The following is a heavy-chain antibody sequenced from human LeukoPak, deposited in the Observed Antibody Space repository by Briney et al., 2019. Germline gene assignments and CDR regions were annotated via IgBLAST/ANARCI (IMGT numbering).Heavy chain of an antibody. V-gene: IGHV3-33*01. CDR1: GFTFSSYG. CDR3: ARGKSSTSCPGDY. J-gene: IGHJ4*01. Sequence: PGRSLRLSCAASGFTFSSYGMHWVRQAPGKGLEWVAVIWYVGSNKYYADSVKGRFTISRDNSTNTLYLQMNSLRAEDTAVYYCARGKSSTSCPGDYWGHGTLVTASS. D-gene: IGHD2-2*01. CDR2: IWYVGSNK.